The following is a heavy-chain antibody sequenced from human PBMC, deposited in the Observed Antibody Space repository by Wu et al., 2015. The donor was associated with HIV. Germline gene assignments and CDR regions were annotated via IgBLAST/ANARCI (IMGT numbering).Heavy chain of an antibody. CDR1: GYTFTGYY. Sequence: QVQLVQSGAEVKKPGASVKVSCKASGYTFTGYYMHWVRQAPGQGLEWMGWINPNSGGTNYAQRFQGRVTMTRDTSISTAYMDLSRLKSDDTAVYYCARYCISTTCSPYFYMDVWGKGTTVTVSS. J-gene: IGHJ6*03. V-gene: IGHV1-2*02. CDR3: ARYCISTTCSPYFYMDV. D-gene: IGHD2/OR15-2a*01. CDR2: INPNSGGT.